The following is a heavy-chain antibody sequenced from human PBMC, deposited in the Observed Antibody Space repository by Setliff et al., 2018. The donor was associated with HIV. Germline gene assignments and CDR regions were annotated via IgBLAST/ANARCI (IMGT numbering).Heavy chain of an antibody. V-gene: IGHV1-18*01. D-gene: IGHD6-13*01. CDR3: ARISSAWYLVDY. Sequence: ASVKVSCKASGYTFISYAVYWVRQAPGQGLEWVGWINPNNGNTKYAQNFQGRVSMTTTDTSTTTAYMELRSLTSDDTAVYYCARISSAWYLVDYWGQGTLVTVSS. J-gene: IGHJ4*02. CDR1: GYTFISYA. CDR2: INPNNGNT.